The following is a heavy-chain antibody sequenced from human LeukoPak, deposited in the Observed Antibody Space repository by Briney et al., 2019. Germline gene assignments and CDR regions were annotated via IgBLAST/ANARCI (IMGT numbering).Heavy chain of an antibody. CDR3: AKSKELDFDY. D-gene: IGHD1-26*01. CDR1: GFTFSSYG. V-gene: IGHV3-30*18. Sequence: PGRSLRLSCAASGFTFSSYGMNWVRQAPGKGLEWVAVISYDGSNKYYADSVKGRFTISRDNSKNTLYLQMNSLRAEDTAVYYCAKSKELDFDYWGQGTLVTVSS. J-gene: IGHJ4*02. CDR2: ISYDGSNK.